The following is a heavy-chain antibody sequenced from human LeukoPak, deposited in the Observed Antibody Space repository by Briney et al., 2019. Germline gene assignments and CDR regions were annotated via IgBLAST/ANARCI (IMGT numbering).Heavy chain of an antibody. V-gene: IGHV4-39*01. Sequence: PSETLSLTCSVSGVSVIISDYYWGWVRQPPGKGLEWIGSMHYIGNTHYNPSLKSRVTMSVDTSRNQFSLILSSVIAADTSVYYCARHGGYRFDYWGQGTLVTVSS. CDR1: GVSVIISDYY. D-gene: IGHD5-18*01. CDR2: MHYIGNT. CDR3: ARHGGYRFDY. J-gene: IGHJ4*02.